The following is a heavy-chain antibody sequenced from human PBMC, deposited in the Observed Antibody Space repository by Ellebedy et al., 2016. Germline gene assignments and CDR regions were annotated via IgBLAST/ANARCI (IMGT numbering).Heavy chain of an antibody. D-gene: IGHD3-9*01. Sequence: GESLKISXATSGFTFRNFFMSWVRQTPGKGLEWVATISGDGGSTNFADSVKGRFTISRDNSKNTVYLQMNSLKAEDTAVYYCARDLVTLAVSGMDVWGQGTTVIVSS. V-gene: IGHV3-23*01. CDR3: ARDLVTLAVSGMDV. J-gene: IGHJ6*02. CDR1: GFTFRNFF. CDR2: ISGDGGST.